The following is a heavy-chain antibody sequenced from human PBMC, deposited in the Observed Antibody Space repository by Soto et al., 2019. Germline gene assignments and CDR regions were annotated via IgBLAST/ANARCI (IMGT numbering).Heavy chain of an antibody. D-gene: IGHD2-2*01. V-gene: IGHV3-9*01. CDR2: ISWNSGSI. J-gene: IGHJ6*02. CDR3: AKDQGDIVVVPAAMNYYYYGMDV. CDR1: GFTFDDYA. Sequence: GGSLRLSCAASGFTFDDYAMHWVRQAPGKGLEWVSGISWNSGSIGYADSVKGRFTISRDNSKNTLYLQMNSLRAEDTAVYYCAKDQGDIVVVPAAMNYYYYGMDVWGQGTTVTVSS.